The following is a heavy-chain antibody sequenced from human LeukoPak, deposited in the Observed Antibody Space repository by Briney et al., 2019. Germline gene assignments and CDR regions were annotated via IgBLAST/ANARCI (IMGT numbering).Heavy chain of an antibody. CDR2: INPNSGGT. CDR3: ARDGPGYSSGWSPSRNAFDI. D-gene: IGHD6-19*01. V-gene: IGHV1-2*02. CDR1: GYTFTGYY. Sequence: ASVKVSCKASGYTFTGYYMHWVRQAPGQGLEWMGWINPNSGGTNYAQKFQGRVTMTRDTSISTAYMELSRLRSDDTAVYYCARDGPGYSSGWSPSRNAFDIWGQGTMVTVSS. J-gene: IGHJ3*02.